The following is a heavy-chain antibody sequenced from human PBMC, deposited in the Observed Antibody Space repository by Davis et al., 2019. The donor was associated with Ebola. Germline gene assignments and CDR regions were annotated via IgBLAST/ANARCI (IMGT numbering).Heavy chain of an antibody. Sequence: SETLSLTCTVSGGSISSYYWGWIRQPPGKGLEWIGTIYYSGSTFFNPSLKSRVTLSVDTSKNQFSLKLSSVTAADTAVYYCARQTYYDFWSGNVPDAFDIWGQGTKVTVSS. J-gene: IGHJ3*02. CDR2: IYYSGST. CDR3: ARQTYYDFWSGNVPDAFDI. CDR1: GGSISSYY. D-gene: IGHD3-3*01. V-gene: IGHV4-39*01.